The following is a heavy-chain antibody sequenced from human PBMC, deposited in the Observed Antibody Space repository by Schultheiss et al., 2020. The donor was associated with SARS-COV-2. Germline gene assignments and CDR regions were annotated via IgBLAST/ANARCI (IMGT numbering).Heavy chain of an antibody. D-gene: IGHD3-10*01. Sequence: SQTLSLTCTVSGGSINEKYCGWIRQPPGQGLEWIGEIYHSGSTNYNPSLKSRVTISVDTSKNQFSLKLSSVTAADTAVYYCARGLWFGEFLDYWGQGTLVTVSS. CDR1: GGSINEKY. CDR2: IYHSGST. J-gene: IGHJ4*02. CDR3: ARGLWFGEFLDY. V-gene: IGHV4-34*01.